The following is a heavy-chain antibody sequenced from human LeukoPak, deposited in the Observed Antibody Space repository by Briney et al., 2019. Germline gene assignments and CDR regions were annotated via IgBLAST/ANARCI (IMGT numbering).Heavy chain of an antibody. CDR3: ASMTTVTGRFDY. CDR2: IYHSGST. CDR1: GGSISSGGYS. D-gene: IGHD4-11*01. J-gene: IGHJ4*02. Sequence: PSETLSLTCAVSGGSISSGGYSWSWIRQPPGKGLGWIGYIYHSGSTYYNPSLKSRVTISVDRSKNQFSLKLSSVTAADTAVYYCASMTTVTGRFDYWGQGTLVTVSS. V-gene: IGHV4-30-2*01.